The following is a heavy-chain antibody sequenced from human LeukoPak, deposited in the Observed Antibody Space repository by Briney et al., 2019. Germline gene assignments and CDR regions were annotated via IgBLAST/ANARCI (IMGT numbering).Heavy chain of an antibody. CDR2: IGTAGNYI. CDR1: GFTFSDYT. D-gene: IGHD2-2*01. Sequence: GGSLRLSCAASGFTFSDYTMNRVRQAPGKGLEWLSSIGTAGNYIFYADSVQGRFTISRDNANDSLYLEMKSLRVEDTATYYCATNLFCASASCLWGQGTLVTVSS. V-gene: IGHV3-21*01. J-gene: IGHJ4*02. CDR3: ATNLFCASASCL.